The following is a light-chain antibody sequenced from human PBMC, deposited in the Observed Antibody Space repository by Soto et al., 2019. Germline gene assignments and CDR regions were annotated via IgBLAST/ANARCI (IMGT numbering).Light chain of an antibody. CDR1: SSNIGAGYD. Sequence: VLTQPPSVSGAPGQRVTISCTGSSSNIGAGYDVHWYQQLPGTAPKLLIYVTNNRPSGVPDRFSGSKSGTSASLAITGLRAEDEADYYCQTYDSSLSGSIFGGGTKVTVL. J-gene: IGLJ2*01. CDR2: VTN. V-gene: IGLV1-40*01. CDR3: QTYDSSLSGSI.